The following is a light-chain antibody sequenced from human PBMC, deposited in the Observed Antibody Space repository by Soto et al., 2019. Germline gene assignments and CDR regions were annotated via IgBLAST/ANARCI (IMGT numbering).Light chain of an antibody. V-gene: IGLV2-14*03. CDR2: DVS. CDR1: SSDVGDYNF. J-gene: IGLJ2*01. CDR3: SSYPHGIDIVL. Sequence: QSALTQPASVSGSPGQSITISCTGTSSDVGDYNFVSWYQQRPGKAPRLIISDVSDRPSGVSNRFSGSKSGDTASLTISGLQAEDEADYYCSSYPHGIDIVLFGGGTKVTVL.